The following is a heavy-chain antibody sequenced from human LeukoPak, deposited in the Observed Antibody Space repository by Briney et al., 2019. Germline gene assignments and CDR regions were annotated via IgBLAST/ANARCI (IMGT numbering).Heavy chain of an antibody. Sequence: ASVKVSCKASGGTFSSYAISWVRQAPGQGLEWMGGFDPEDGETIYAQKFQGRVTMTEDTYTDTAYMELSSLRSEDTAVYYCATVGPVATIDYWGQGTLVSVSS. V-gene: IGHV1-24*01. J-gene: IGHJ4*02. CDR1: GGTFSSYA. CDR2: FDPEDGET. D-gene: IGHD5-12*01. CDR3: ATVGPVATIDY.